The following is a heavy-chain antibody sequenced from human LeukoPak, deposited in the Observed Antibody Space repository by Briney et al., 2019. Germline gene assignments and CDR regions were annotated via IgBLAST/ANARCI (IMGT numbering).Heavy chain of an antibody. CDR2: INPKSGGT. CDR3: VRGGYNYGVDY. Sequence: ASVKVSCKASGYTFTGDYMHWVRQAPGQGLEWMGWINPKSGGTNYAQRFQGRVTMTRDTSISSAYMELSRLRSDDAAVYYCVRGGYNYGVDYWGQGTLVTVSS. CDR1: GYTFTGDY. J-gene: IGHJ4*02. V-gene: IGHV1-2*02. D-gene: IGHD5-18*01.